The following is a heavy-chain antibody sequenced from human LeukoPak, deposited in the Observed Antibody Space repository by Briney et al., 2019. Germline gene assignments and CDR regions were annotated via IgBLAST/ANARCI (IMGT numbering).Heavy chain of an antibody. CDR2: ISSSGSTI. CDR3: FFIKVGGDY. Sequence: GGSLRLSCAASGFTFSSYEMNWVRQAPGKGLEWVSYISSSGSTIYYADSVKGRFTISRDNAKNPLYLQMNSLRAEDTAVYYCFFIKVGGDYWGQGTLVTVSS. CDR1: GFTFSSYE. J-gene: IGHJ4*02. V-gene: IGHV3-48*03.